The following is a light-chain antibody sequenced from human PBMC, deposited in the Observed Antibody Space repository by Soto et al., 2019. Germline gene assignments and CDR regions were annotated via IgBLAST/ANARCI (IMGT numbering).Light chain of an antibody. J-gene: IGKJ1*01. CDR1: QSISSY. CDR3: QQSYSTPRT. CDR2: AAS. Sequence: IHMTQSRSTLSAAVGDRVTITCRASQSISSYLNWYQQKPGKAPKLLIYAASSLQSGVPSRFSGSGSGTDFTLTISSLQPEDFATYYCQQSYSTPRTFCQGTKVDIK. V-gene: IGKV1-39*01.